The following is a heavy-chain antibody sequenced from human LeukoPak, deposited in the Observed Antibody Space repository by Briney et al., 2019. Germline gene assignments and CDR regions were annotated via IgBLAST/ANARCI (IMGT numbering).Heavy chain of an antibody. CDR2: ISSSSSTI. CDR3: ARDSLTQSRYY. V-gene: IGHV3-48*04. D-gene: IGHD3-16*02. Sequence: GGSLRLSCAASGFTFSSYSMNWVRQAPGKGLEWVSYISSSSSTIYYADSVKGRFTISRDNAKNSLYLQMNSLRAEDTAVYYCARDSLTQSRYYWGQGTLVTVSS. CDR1: GFTFSSYS. J-gene: IGHJ4*02.